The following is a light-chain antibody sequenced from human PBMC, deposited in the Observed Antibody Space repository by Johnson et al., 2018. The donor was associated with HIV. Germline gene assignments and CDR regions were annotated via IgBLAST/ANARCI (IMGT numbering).Light chain of an antibody. J-gene: IGLJ1*01. Sequence: QSMLTQPPSVSADPGQKVTISCSGSSSNIGNNYVSWYQQLPGTAPKLLIYDNNKRPSGIPDRFSGSKSGTSATLGITGLQTGDEADYYCGTWDSSLSAHYVFETGTKITVL. CDR3: GTWDSSLSAHYV. CDR1: SSNIGNNY. CDR2: DNN. V-gene: IGLV1-51*01.